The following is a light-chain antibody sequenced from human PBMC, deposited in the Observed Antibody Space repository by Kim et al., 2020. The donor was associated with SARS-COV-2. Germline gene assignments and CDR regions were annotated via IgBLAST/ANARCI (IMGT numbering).Light chain of an antibody. Sequence: APGETARMTWGGNNIEGKSVNWYQQKPGQAPVLVIYYDNARPSGIPERFSGSNSGNTATLTISGVEAGDEADYYCQVWDTSIYHVLFGGGTQLTVL. CDR2: YDN. CDR3: QVWDTSIYHVL. V-gene: IGLV3-21*04. CDR1: NIEGKS. J-gene: IGLJ7*01.